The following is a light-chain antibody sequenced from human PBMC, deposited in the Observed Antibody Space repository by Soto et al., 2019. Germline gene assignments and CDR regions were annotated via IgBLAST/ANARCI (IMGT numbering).Light chain of an antibody. J-gene: IGKJ1*01. CDR1: QTVSSSF. Sequence: EVVLTQSPGTLSLSPGERATLSCRTSQTVSSSFLAWYQQKPGQAPRLLMFDASNRATDIPDRFSGSGSGTDFTLTIGRLEPEDFAMYYCQQFGSLGTFGQGTKVEIK. V-gene: IGKV3-20*01. CDR3: QQFGSLGT. CDR2: DAS.